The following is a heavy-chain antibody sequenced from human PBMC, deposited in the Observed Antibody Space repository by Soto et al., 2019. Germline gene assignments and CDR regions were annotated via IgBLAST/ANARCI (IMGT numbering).Heavy chain of an antibody. CDR3: TRDGDCSGGSCYSPLLDCYYYGMDV. V-gene: IGHV3-49*03. Sequence: GGSLRLSCTASGFTFGDYAMSWFRQAPGKGLEWVGFIRSKAYGGTTEYAASVKGRFTISRDDSKSIAYLQMNSLKTEDTAVYYCTRDGDCSGGSCYSPLLDCYYYGMDVWGQGTTVTVSS. J-gene: IGHJ6*02. D-gene: IGHD2-15*01. CDR1: GFTFGDYA. CDR2: IRSKAYGGTT.